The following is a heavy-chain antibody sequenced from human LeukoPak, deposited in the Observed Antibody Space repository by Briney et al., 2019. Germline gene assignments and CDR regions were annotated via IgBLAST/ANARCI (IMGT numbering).Heavy chain of an antibody. D-gene: IGHD2-2*01. V-gene: IGHV3-7*01. CDR3: ARHHKNRRLQWDIDY. CDR2: IKKDGSEK. Sequence: PGGSLRLSCAAAGFTLSNYWMSWVRQAPGKGLEWVANIKKDGSEKYYVDSVKGRFTISRDNDKNSVYLQMNSLRAEDTAVYYCARHHKNRRLQWDIDYWGQGTLVTVSS. CDR1: GFTLSNYW. J-gene: IGHJ4*02.